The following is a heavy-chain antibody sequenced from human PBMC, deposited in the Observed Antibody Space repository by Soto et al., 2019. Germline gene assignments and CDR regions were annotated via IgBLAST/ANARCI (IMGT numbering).Heavy chain of an antibody. CDR3: ARTPIQLWLQGYFDY. CDR2: ISSNGGST. CDR1: GFTFSSYA. J-gene: IGHJ4*02. Sequence: EVQLVESGGGLVQPGGSLRLSCAASGFTFSSYAMHWVRQAPGKGLEYVSAISSNGGSTYYANSVKGGFTISRDNSKNSLYLQMGSLRPEDMAVYYCARTPIQLWLQGYFDYWGQGTLVTVSS. D-gene: IGHD5-18*01. V-gene: IGHV3-64*01.